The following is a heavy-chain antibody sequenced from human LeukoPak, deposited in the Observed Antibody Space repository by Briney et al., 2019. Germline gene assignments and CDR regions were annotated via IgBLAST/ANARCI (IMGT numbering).Heavy chain of an antibody. J-gene: IGHJ4*02. D-gene: IGHD6-13*01. V-gene: IGHV3-23*01. CDR3: TRDWGGVAAGIDY. CDR1: GFTFSNSA. CDR2: ISGSGGST. Sequence: PGGSLRLSCAASGFTFSNSAMSWVRQAPGKGLEWVSAISGSGGSTYYADSVKGRFTISRDNSKNTLYLQMNSLSAEDTAVYYCTRDWGGVAAGIDYWGQGTLVTVSS.